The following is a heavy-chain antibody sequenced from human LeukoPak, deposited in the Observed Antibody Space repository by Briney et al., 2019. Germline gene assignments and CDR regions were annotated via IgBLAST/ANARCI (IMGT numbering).Heavy chain of an antibody. CDR1: GFTFSSYS. V-gene: IGHV3-48*01. CDR3: ARVTTVTEPAY. CDR2: ISSSSSTI. Sequence: TGGSLRLSCAASGFTFSSYSMNWVRQAPGKGLEWVSYISSSSSTIYYADSVKGRFTISRDNAKNSLYLQMNSLRAEDTAVYYCARVTTVTEPAYWGQGTLVTVFS. J-gene: IGHJ4*02. D-gene: IGHD4-17*01.